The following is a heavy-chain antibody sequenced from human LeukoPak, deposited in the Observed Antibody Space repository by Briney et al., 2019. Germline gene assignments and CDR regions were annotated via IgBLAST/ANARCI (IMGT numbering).Heavy chain of an antibody. V-gene: IGHV4-39*01. CDR2: IYYSGST. J-gene: IGHJ5*02. CDR1: GASISSSSYY. D-gene: IGHD6-19*01. CDR3: ARHKGDPVAGTYNWFDP. Sequence: SETLSLTCTVSGASISSSSYYWGWIRQPPGKGLEWIGSIYYSGSTYYNPSLKSRVTISVDTSKNQFSLKLSSVTAADTAVYYCARHKGDPVAGTYNWFDPWGQGTLVTVSS.